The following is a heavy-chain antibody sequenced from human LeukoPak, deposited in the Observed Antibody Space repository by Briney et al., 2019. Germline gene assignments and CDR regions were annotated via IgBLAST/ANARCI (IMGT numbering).Heavy chain of an antibody. CDR3: ARGGSSGYYHLFY. V-gene: IGHV1-2*06. CDR1: GYTFTSYG. Sequence: GASVKVSCKASGYTFTSYGISWVRQAPGQGLEWMGRINPNSGGTNYAQKFQGRVTMTRDTSISTAYMELSRLRSDDTAVYYCARGGSSGYYHLFYWGQGTLVTVSS. J-gene: IGHJ4*02. D-gene: IGHD3-22*01. CDR2: INPNSGGT.